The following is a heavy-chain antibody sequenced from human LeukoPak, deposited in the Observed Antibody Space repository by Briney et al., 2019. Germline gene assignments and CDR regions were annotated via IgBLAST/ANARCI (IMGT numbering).Heavy chain of an antibody. D-gene: IGHD5-12*01. Sequence: RRSLRLSCATSRFTLSSYAMNWSRQAPGQGLDWVAVISYDRSNKYYADCPKGRFTISRDNSKNTLYLQLNSLRAEDTAVYYCARGLRADSGPYYFDYWGEGTLVSVSS. J-gene: IGHJ4*02. CDR2: ISYDRSNK. CDR1: RFTLSSYA. CDR3: ARGLRADSGPYYFDY. V-gene: IGHV3-30*04.